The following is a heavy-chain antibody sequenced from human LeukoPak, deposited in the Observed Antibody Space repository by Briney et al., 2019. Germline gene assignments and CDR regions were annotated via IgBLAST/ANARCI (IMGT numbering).Heavy chain of an antibody. V-gene: IGHV3-23*01. D-gene: IGHD6-13*01. CDR2: IIACGGST. Sequence: PGGSLRLSCAASGFTFSSYAMSWVRQAPGKGLEWASAIIACGGSTYYADSVKGRFSISRDNSKNTRYLQMNSLRAEDTAVYYCAKSPSSWFYFDYWGHGAQVTVSS. CDR3: AKSPSSWFYFDY. J-gene: IGHJ4*01. CDR1: GFTFSSYA.